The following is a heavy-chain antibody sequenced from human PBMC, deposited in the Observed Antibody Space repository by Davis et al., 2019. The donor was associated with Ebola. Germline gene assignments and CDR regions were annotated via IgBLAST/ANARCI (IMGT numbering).Heavy chain of an antibody. CDR1: GFTFDDYA. J-gene: IGHJ4*02. CDR2: ISWNSGSI. Sequence: PGGSLRLSCAASGFTFDDYAMHWVRQAPGKGLEWVSGISWNSGSIGYADSVKGRFTISRDNAKNSLYLQMNSLRAEDTAVYYCAKLDGYNIDYWGQGTLVTVSS. V-gene: IGHV3-9*01. CDR3: AKLDGYNIDY. D-gene: IGHD5-24*01.